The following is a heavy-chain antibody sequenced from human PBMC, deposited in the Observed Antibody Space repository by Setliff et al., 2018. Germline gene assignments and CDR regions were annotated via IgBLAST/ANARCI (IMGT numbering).Heavy chain of an antibody. Sequence: GGSLRLSCAASGFTFSSYGMHWVRQAPGKGLEWVANIKEDGSETYYMDSVRGRFVISRDNAKNSLYLQMRSLRVEDTALYYCASATLQRKFQSPRGLDVWGQGTTVTVSS. J-gene: IGHJ6*02. V-gene: IGHV3-7*01. CDR2: IKEDGSET. D-gene: IGHD2-15*01. CDR1: GFTFSSYG. CDR3: ASATLQRKFQSPRGLDV.